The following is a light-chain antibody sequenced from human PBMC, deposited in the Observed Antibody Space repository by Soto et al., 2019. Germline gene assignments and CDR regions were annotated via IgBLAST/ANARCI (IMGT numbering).Light chain of an antibody. CDR3: SSYTSSRTYV. Sequence: QSVLTQPASVSGSPGQSIAVSCTGTSSDVGGYNYVSWYQQHPGKAHKLMVYDVSNRPSGVSNRFSRSKSGNTASLTISGLQAEDEADYYCSSYTSSRTYVFGTGTKVTVL. J-gene: IGLJ1*01. CDR1: SSDVGGYNY. V-gene: IGLV2-14*01. CDR2: DVS.